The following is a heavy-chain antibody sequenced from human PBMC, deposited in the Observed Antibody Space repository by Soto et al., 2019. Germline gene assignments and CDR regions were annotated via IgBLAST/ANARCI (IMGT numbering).Heavy chain of an antibody. J-gene: IGHJ6*03. CDR1: GYTFTSYD. CDR3: AREEFDWRDRYYYYYMDV. CDR2: MNPNSGNT. D-gene: IGHD3-9*01. Sequence: ASVKVSCKASGYTFTSYDINWVRQATGQGLEWMGWMNPNSGNTGYAQKFQGRVTMTRNTSISTAYMELSSLRSEDTAVYYCAREEFDWRDRYYYYYMDVWGKGTTVTVSS. V-gene: IGHV1-8*01.